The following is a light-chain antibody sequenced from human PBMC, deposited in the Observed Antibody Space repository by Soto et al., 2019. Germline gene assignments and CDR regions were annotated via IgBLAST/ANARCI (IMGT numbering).Light chain of an antibody. CDR1: QGINNY. Sequence: DIPVTQHPSSLSASVGDRVTITCRASQGINNYLAWYQQKPGETPKLLIYAASTLESGIPPRFSGSGSGTDFTLTINNLQPEDVATYYCQRYYNAPFTFGGGTKVEIK. CDR3: QRYYNAPFT. CDR2: AAS. J-gene: IGKJ4*01. V-gene: IGKV1-27*01.